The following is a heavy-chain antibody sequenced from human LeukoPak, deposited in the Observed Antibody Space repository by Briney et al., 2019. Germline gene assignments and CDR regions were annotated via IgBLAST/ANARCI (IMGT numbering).Heavy chain of an antibody. CDR2: ISWNTGSI. CDR3: AKDTKLYYDFWSGAPNAFDI. J-gene: IGHJ3*02. V-gene: IGHV3-9*01. CDR1: GFTFDDYA. D-gene: IGHD3-3*01. Sequence: GRSLILSCAASGFTFDDYAMHWVRQAPGKVLEWVSGISWNTGSIGYADSVKGRFTISRDNAKNSLYLQMNSLRAEDTALYYCAKDTKLYYDFWSGAPNAFDIWGQGTMATVSS.